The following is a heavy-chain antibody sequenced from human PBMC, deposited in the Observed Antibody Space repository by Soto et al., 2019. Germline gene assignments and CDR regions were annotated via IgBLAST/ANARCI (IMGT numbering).Heavy chain of an antibody. V-gene: IGHV3-66*01. CDR2: IYSGGST. J-gene: IGHJ6*02. Sequence: PGGSLRLSCAASGFTFDDYIMHWVRQAPGKGLEWVSFIYSGGSTYYADSVKGRFTISRDKSKNTLYLQMNSLRADDTAMYYCARDRFPYGMDVWGQGTTVTVSS. CDR1: GFTFDDYI. CDR3: ARDRFPYGMDV.